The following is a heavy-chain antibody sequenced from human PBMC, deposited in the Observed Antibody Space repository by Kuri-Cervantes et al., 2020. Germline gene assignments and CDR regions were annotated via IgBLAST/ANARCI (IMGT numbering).Heavy chain of an antibody. CDR3: ASPAADGDYYYYYGMDV. CDR2: ISSSSSYI. J-gene: IGHJ6*02. CDR1: GFTFDDYA. D-gene: IGHD4-17*01. Sequence: GESLKISCAASGFTFDDYAMHWVRQAPGKGLEWVSSISSSSSYIYYADSVKGRFTISRDNSKNSLYLQMSSLRAEDTAVYYCASPAADGDYYYYYGMDVWGQGTTVTVSS. V-gene: IGHV3-21*01.